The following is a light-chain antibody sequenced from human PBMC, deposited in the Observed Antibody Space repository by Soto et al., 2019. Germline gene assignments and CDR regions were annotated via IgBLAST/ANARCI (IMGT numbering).Light chain of an antibody. V-gene: IGKV3-11*01. CDR1: QSVRSH. J-gene: IGKJ4*01. CDR2: DAS. Sequence: EIVLTQSPATLSLSPGERATLSCRASQSVRSHLVWYQQKPGRAPRLLIYDASNRATGIPARFSGSGSGTDFTLTISSLEPEVFAVYYCQHRANWPITFGEGTKVEIK. CDR3: QHRANWPIT.